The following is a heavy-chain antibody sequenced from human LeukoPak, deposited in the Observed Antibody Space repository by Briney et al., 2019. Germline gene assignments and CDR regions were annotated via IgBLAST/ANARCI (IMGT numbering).Heavy chain of an antibody. D-gene: IGHD2-15*01. CDR1: GYTFTSYG. CDR3: ARVQDIVVVVAAEFDY. J-gene: IGHJ4*02. V-gene: IGHV1-18*01. Sequence: ASVKVSCKASGYTFTSYGISWVRQAPGQGLEWMGWISAYNGNTNYAQKLQGRVTMTTDTSTSTAYMELRSLRSDDTAVYYCARVQDIVVVVAAEFDYWGQRTLVTLSS. CDR2: ISAYNGNT.